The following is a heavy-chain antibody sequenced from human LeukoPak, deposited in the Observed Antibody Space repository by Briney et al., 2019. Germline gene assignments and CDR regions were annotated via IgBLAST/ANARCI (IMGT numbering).Heavy chain of an antibody. CDR2: VSSSGSTI. D-gene: IGHD3-22*01. V-gene: IGHV3-11*04. CDR1: GFTFSDYC. Sequence: KSGGSLRLSCAASGFTFSDYCMSWIRQAPGKGLEWVSYVSSSGSTIYYADSVMGRFTISRDNAKDSLYLQMNSLRAEDTAVYYCARDSHIYYDSSGYYGYYFDYWGQGTLVTVSS. CDR3: ARDSHIYYDSSGYYGYYFDY. J-gene: IGHJ4*02.